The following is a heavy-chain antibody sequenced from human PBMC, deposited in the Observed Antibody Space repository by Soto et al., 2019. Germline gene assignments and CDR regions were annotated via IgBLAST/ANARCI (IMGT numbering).Heavy chain of an antibody. Sequence: QVQLVQSGPEVRKPGASVRLSCATSGYNFNQYYIHWVRQAPGQGLEWMGIINLRGGTTEYAHKLRGRVTVTGDTSTRTAYMEWSSLRSEYTAVYFWAIGPDDSDVPRWDHWGQGTLITVSS. CDR3: AIGPDDSDVPRWDH. D-gene: IGHD4-17*01. J-gene: IGHJ4*02. V-gene: IGHV1-46*02. CDR1: GYNFNQYY. CDR2: INLRGGTT.